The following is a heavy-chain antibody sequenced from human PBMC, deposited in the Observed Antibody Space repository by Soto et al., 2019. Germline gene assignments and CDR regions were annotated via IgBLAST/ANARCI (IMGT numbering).Heavy chain of an antibody. CDR3: ARDRGGSGWFTYYEFDY. CDR1: GYTFTGYG. Sequence: QVQLEQSGAEVKKPGASVKVACKASGYTFTGYGISWVRQAPGQGLEWKGRISAYNGNTNYAQKLQGRVTMTTDTSTSTAYMELRSLRSDDTAVYYCARDRGGSGWFTYYEFDYWGQGTLVTVSS. D-gene: IGHD6-19*01. J-gene: IGHJ4*02. CDR2: ISAYNGNT. V-gene: IGHV1-18*01.